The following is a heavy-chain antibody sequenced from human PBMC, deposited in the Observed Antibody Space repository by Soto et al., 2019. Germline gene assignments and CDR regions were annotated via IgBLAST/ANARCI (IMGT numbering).Heavy chain of an antibody. D-gene: IGHD1-26*01. CDR1: VGSFSGYY. Sequence: PSETLSLTCAVYVGSFSGYYWSWIRQPPGKGLEWIGEINHSGSTNYNPSLKSRVTISVDTSKNQFSLKLSSVTAADTAVYYCARGLVGATGAFNYYYYGMDVWGQGTTVTVSS. CDR3: ARGLVGATGAFNYYYYGMDV. CDR2: INHSGST. J-gene: IGHJ6*02. V-gene: IGHV4-34*01.